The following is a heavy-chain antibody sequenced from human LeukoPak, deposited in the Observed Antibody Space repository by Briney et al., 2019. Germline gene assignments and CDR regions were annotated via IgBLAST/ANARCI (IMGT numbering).Heavy chain of an antibody. D-gene: IGHD2-15*01. V-gene: IGHV3-66*02. Sequence: GGSLRLSCAASGFTFSSYGMHWVRQAPGKGLEWVSVIYSGGSTYYADSVKGRFTISRDNSKNTLYLQMNSLRAEDTAVYYCARVLGGTQFDYWGQGTLVTVSS. CDR3: ARVLGGTQFDY. CDR1: GFTFSSYG. J-gene: IGHJ4*02. CDR2: IYSGGST.